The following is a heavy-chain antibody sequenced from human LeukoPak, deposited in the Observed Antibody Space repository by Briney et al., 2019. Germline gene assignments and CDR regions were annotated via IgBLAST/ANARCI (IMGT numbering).Heavy chain of an antibody. V-gene: IGHV4-59*01. J-gene: IGHJ4*02. Sequence: SETLSLTCTVSGGSISSYYWSWIRQPPGKGLEWIGYIYYSGSTNYNPSLKSRVTISVDTSKNQFSLKLSSVTAADTAVYYCARADDSSCYERSWFDYWGQGTLVTVSS. CDR2: IYYSGST. CDR3: ARADDSSCYERSWFDY. D-gene: IGHD3-22*01. CDR1: GGSISSYY.